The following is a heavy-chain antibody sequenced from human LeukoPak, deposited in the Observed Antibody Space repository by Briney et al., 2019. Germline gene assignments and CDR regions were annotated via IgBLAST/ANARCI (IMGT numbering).Heavy chain of an antibody. CDR1: GGSSSGYY. Sequence: SETLSLTCAVYGGSSSGYYWSWIRQPPGKGLEWIGEINHSGSTNYNPSLKSRVTISVDTSKNQFSLKLSSVTAADTAVYYCARRFLEWFPKARWFDPWGQGTLVTVSS. D-gene: IGHD3-3*01. J-gene: IGHJ5*02. CDR3: ARRFLEWFPKARWFDP. CDR2: INHSGST. V-gene: IGHV4-34*01.